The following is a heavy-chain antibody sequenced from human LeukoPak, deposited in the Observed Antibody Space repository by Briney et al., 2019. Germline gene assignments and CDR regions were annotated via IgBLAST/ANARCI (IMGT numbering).Heavy chain of an antibody. V-gene: IGHV3-30*18. CDR3: AKDGTRGYSGYDHPYFDY. D-gene: IGHD5-12*01. J-gene: IGHJ4*02. Sequence: GGSLRLSCAASGFTFSSYGMHWVRQAPGKGLEWVAVISYDGSNKYYADSVKGRFTISRGNSKNTLYLQMNSLRAEDTAVYYCAKDGTRGYSGYDHPYFDYWGQGTLVTVSS. CDR2: ISYDGSNK. CDR1: GFTFSSYG.